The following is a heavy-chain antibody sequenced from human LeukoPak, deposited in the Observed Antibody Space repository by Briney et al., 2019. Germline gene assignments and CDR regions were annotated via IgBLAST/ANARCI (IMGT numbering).Heavy chain of an antibody. CDR2: LIQIFGTA. D-gene: IGHD2-8*01. Sequence: SLKVSWKDARGTFSSYAIGWVRPAPGQGLEWMGRLIQIFGTANYAQTFQGRVPITPDETTSTGWMALSSESAKDTGRSYCARMVAPPNDAFDIRGQGTMVTVSS. J-gene: IGHJ3*02. CDR3: ARMVAPPNDAFDI. CDR1: RGTFSSYA. V-gene: IGHV1-69*13.